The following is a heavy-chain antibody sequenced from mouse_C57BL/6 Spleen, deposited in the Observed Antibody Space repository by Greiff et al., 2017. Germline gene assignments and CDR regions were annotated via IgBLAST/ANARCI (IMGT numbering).Heavy chain of an antibody. CDR2: INPNNGGT. V-gene: IGHV1-18*01. J-gene: IGHJ4*01. Sequence: EVQLQQSGPELVQPGASVKLPCKASGYTFTDYNMAWVKQSHGKSLEWIGDINPNNGGTIYNQKFKGKATLTVDKSSSTAYMELRSLTSEDTAVYYCARGGNAMDYWGQGTSVTVSS. CDR3: ARGGNAMDY. CDR1: GYTFTDYN.